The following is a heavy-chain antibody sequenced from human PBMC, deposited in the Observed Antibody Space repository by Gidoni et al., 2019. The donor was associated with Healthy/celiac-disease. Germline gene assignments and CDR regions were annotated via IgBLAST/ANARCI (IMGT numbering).Heavy chain of an antibody. Sequence: QVQLVQSGAEVKKPGSSVKVSCKASGGTFSSYAISWVRQAPGQGLEWMGRIIPILGIANYAQKFQGRVTITADKSTSTAYMELSSLRSEDTAVYYCARSDIVVVPTNWFDPWGQGTLVTVSS. V-gene: IGHV1-69*04. CDR1: GGTFSSYA. D-gene: IGHD2-2*01. J-gene: IGHJ5*02. CDR2: IIPILGIA. CDR3: ARSDIVVVPTNWFDP.